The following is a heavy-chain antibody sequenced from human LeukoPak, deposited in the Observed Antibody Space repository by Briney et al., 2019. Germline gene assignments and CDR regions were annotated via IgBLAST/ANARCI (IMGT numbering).Heavy chain of an antibody. CDR3: TRDSPNEVMLWWSIDY. Sequence: GGSLRLSCAASGFTFSTYSMNWVRQAPGKGLEWVSSSSSSSSYKYYADSVRGRFAISRDNAKNSLYLQMNSLKPEDTAVYYCTRDSPNEVMLWWSIDYWGQGTLVTVSS. CDR2: SSSSSSYK. CDR1: GFTFSTYS. V-gene: IGHV3-21*01. J-gene: IGHJ4*02. D-gene: IGHD2-21*01.